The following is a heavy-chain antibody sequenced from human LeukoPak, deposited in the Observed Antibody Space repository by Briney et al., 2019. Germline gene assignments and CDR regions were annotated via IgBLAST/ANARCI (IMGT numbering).Heavy chain of an antibody. CDR3: AILEWWHS. Sequence: ETLSLTCPVSGASASNDNFYWGWIRQPPGKGLEWIGGIFYSGSTYYNPSLNSRVTISCASSKNKFSLRLSPVTAAAPPGYSCAILEWWHSWGQGT. V-gene: IGHV4-39*01. D-gene: IGHD2-8*01. CDR2: IFYSGST. CDR1: GASASNDNFY. J-gene: IGHJ5*02.